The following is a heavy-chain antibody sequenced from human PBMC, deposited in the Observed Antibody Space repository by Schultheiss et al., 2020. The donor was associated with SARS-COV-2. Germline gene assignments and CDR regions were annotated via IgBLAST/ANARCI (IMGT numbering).Heavy chain of an antibody. J-gene: IGHJ4*02. V-gene: IGHV1-69*13. Sequence: SVKVSCKASGGTFSSYAISWVRQAPGQGLEWMGGIIPIFGTANYAQKFQGRVTITADESTSTAYMELRSLRSDDTAVYYCARGRGSGQEWGGYWGQGTLVTVSS. CDR1: GGTFSSYA. CDR2: IIPIFGTA. CDR3: ARGRGSGQEWGGY. D-gene: IGHD2-15*01.